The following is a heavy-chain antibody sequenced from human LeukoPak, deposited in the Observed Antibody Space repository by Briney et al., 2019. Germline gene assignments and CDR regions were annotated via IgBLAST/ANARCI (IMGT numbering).Heavy chain of an antibody. J-gene: IGHJ4*02. CDR2: ISSTASTI. V-gene: IGHV3-11*01. Sequence: GGSLRLSCAASGFTFSGYYMSWIRQAPGKGLEWVSYISSTASTIYYADSVKGRFTISRGNAKSSLYLQMNSLRAEDTAVYYCARESGYSFNFWGQGTLVTVSS. CDR3: ARESGYSFNF. CDR1: GFTFSGYY. D-gene: IGHD5-12*01.